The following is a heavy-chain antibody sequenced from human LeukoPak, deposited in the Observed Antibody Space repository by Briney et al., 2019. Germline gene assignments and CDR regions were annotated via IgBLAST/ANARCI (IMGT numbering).Heavy chain of an antibody. CDR2: IYHSGST. V-gene: IGHV4-31*03. J-gene: IGHJ4*02. CDR3: VTYYFDSSGPKNNY. Sequence: NSSETLSLTCSVSGVSISSGGYYWSWIRQHPGKGLEWIGYIYHSGSTDYNPSLKSRVTISVDTSKKQFSLKLSSVTAADTAVYYCVTYYFDSSGPKNNYWGQGTLVTVSS. CDR1: GVSISSGGYY. D-gene: IGHD3-22*01.